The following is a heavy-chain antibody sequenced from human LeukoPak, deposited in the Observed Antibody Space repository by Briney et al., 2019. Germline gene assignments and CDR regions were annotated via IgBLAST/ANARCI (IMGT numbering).Heavy chain of an antibody. CDR1: GGSISSGDYC. D-gene: IGHD2-2*01. J-gene: IGHJ4*02. CDR2: VYYSGST. Sequence: SETLSLTCTVSGGSISSGDYCWSWLRQPPGKGLEWLGYVYYSGSTYYDPSLKSRVTISVDTSKNQFSLKLSSVTAADTAVYYCARIPLYCSSTSCSSFHFDYWGQGTLVTASS. V-gene: IGHV4-30-4*01. CDR3: ARIPLYCSSTSCSSFHFDY.